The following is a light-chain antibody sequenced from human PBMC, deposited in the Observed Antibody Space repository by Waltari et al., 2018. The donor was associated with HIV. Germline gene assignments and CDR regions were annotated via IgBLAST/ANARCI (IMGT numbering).Light chain of an antibody. V-gene: IGLV2-23*02. J-gene: IGLJ2*01. Sequence: QSALTQPASVSVSPGQSITISCTGTLSDFGSYTLVLWYQQHPGKAPTLMIYAVSTRPSGVSDRFSGSKSGNTASLTISGLQAEDEADYHCCSYAGSGGPVVFGGGTKLTVL. CDR2: AVS. CDR3: CSYAGSGGPVV. CDR1: LSDFGSYTL.